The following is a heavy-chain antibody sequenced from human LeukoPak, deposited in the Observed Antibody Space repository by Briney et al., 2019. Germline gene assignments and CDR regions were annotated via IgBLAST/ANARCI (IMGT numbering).Heavy chain of an antibody. Sequence: GGSLRLSCAASGFTFGSYGIHWVRQAPGKGLEWVAAISYDGSDKYYGDSVKGRFTISRDNSKNTLYLQMNSLRAEDTAVYYCAKDRGYCNGGSCYSLDYWGQGTLVTVSS. D-gene: IGHD2-15*01. V-gene: IGHV3-30*18. CDR1: GFTFGSYG. CDR2: ISYDGSDK. CDR3: AKDRGYCNGGSCYSLDY. J-gene: IGHJ4*02.